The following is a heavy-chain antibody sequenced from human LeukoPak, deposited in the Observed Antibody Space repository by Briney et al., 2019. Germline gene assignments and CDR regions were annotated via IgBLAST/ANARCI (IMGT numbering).Heavy chain of an antibody. J-gene: IGHJ4*02. CDR2: FNHRGST. CDR1: GGSFSGYY. Sequence: SETLSLTCAVYGGSFSGYYWSWIRHPPGKWMEWIGEFNHRGSTNNNPSLKARVTISVDTSKDQFSLKLSSVTAADTAVYYCARGFRTLGDDQWLQEVGGDFDYWGQGTLVTVSS. V-gene: IGHV4-34*01. D-gene: IGHD6-19*01. CDR3: ARGFRTLGDDQWLQEVGGDFDY.